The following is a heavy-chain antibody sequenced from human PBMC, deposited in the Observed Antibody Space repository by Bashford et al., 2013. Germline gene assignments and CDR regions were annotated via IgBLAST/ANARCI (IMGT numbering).Heavy chain of an antibody. CDR2: LHFSGSA. J-gene: IGHJ4*02. Sequence: RQAPGKGLEWIASLHFSGSAYYSPSLGRRAAMFIDRNKNQLSLSLTSVSASDSAIYYCAGRLSLDYLGAYDFWGQGTLVTVSS. D-gene: IGHD4/OR15-4a*01. CDR3: AGRLSLDYLGAYDF. V-gene: IGHV4-39*01.